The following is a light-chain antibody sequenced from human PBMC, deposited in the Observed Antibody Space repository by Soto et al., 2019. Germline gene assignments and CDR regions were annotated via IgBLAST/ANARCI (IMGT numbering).Light chain of an antibody. CDR2: GNN. V-gene: IGLV1-44*01. J-gene: IGLJ2*01. CDR3: AAWDDSLNGVV. Sequence: QSVLTQSPSASGTPGQRVTISCSGSSSNIGTNSANWYQQLPGTAPKLLIYGNNQRPSGVPDRVSGSKSGTSASLAISGLQSEDEADYYCAAWDDSLNGVVFGGGTKLTVL. CDR1: SSNIGTNS.